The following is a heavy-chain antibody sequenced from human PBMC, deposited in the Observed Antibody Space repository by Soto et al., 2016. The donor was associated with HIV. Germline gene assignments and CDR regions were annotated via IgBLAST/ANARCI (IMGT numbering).Heavy chain of an antibody. Sequence: EVHLVESGGGVVQPGGSLRLSCAASASGFSFDNYVMHWVRQPPGKGLEWVSLISGDGSTTKYADSVKGRFTISRDNSKNSLFLLMNSLTLDDTALYYCVKDRGILRFGELLWSYGMDVWGQGDHGSPVSS. CDR2: ISGDGSTT. CDR1: GFSFDNYV. V-gene: IGHV3-43*02. D-gene: IGHD3-10*01. CDR3: VKDRGILRFGELLWSYGMDV. J-gene: IGHJ6*02.